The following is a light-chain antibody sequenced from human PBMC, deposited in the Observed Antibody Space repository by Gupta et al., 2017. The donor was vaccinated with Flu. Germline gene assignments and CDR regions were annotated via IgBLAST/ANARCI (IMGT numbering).Light chain of an antibody. CDR2: DVS. J-gene: IGLJ1*01. CDR3: SAYTSNITHV. V-gene: IGLV2-14*03. CDR1: SSDVGGYNY. Sequence: QPALTQPASVTGSPRQSLPLSFTGTSSDVGGYNYVSWYQHHPGKAPKLMIYDVSNRPAGVSNRFSGSKSGNTASLTISGHQAEDEAYYYGSAYTSNITHVFGTGTKFTVL.